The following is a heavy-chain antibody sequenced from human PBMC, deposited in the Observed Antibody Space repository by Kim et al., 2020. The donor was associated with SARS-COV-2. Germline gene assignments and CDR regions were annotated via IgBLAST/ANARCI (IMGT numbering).Heavy chain of an antibody. J-gene: IGHJ6*02. CDR2: IDPSDSYT. CDR1: GYSFTSYW. CDR3: ARPHYIAAAGTRDYYYYGMDV. V-gene: IGHV5-10-1*01. Sequence: GESLKISCKGSGYSFTSYWISWVRQMPGKGLEWMGRIDPSDSYTNYSPSFQGHVTISADKSISTAYLQWSSLKASDTAMYYCARPHYIAAAGTRDYYYYGMDVWGQGTTVTVSS. D-gene: IGHD6-13*01.